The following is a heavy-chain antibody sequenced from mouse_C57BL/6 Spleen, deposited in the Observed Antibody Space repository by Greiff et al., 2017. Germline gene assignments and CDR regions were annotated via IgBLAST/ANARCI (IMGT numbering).Heavy chain of an antibody. D-gene: IGHD2-1*01. CDR2: IYPSDSET. J-gene: IGHJ3*01. Sequence: QVQLQQPGAELVRPGSSVKLSCKASGYTFTSYWMDWVKQRPGQGLEWIGNIYPSDSETHYNQKFKDKATLTVDKSSSTAYMQLSSLTSEDSAVYYCARSGNGNYAYWGQGTLVTVSA. CDR3: ARSGNGNYAY. V-gene: IGHV1-61*01. CDR1: GYTFTSYW.